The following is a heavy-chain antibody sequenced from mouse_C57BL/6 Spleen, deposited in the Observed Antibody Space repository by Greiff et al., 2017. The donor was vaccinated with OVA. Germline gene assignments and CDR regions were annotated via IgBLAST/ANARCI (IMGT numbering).Heavy chain of an antibody. V-gene: IGHV1-39*01. D-gene: IGHD1-1*01. CDR3: SNSAVVAPWYFDV. J-gene: IGHJ1*03. CDR2: INPNYGTT. CDR1: GYSFTDYN. Sequence: VQLQQSGPELVKPGASVKISCKASGYSFTDYNMNWVKQSNGKSLEWIGVINPNYGTTRYNQKFKGKATLTVDQSSSTAYMQLNSLTSEDSAVYYFSNSAVVAPWYFDVWGTGTTVTVSS.